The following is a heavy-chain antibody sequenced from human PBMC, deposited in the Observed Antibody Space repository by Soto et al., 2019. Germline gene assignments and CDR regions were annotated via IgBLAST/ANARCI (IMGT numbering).Heavy chain of an antibody. Sequence: PGGSLRLSCAASGFTFSSYGMSWVRQAPGKGLEWVSSVTGSGGSTYYADSVKGRFTISRDNSKNTLYLQMNSLRAEDTAVYYCAKLIAAAGTGYWGQGTLVTVSS. CDR2: VTGSGGST. D-gene: IGHD6-13*01. CDR1: GFTFSSYG. V-gene: IGHV3-23*01. CDR3: AKLIAAAGTGY. J-gene: IGHJ4*02.